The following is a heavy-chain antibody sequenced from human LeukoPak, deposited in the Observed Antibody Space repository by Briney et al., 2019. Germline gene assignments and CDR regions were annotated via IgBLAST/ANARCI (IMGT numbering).Heavy chain of an antibody. V-gene: IGHV4-38-2*02. D-gene: IGHD3-22*01. CDR3: ARDRGYYDSSGYYSNWFDP. J-gene: IGHJ5*02. Sequence: PSETLSLTCTVSGYSISSGYYWGWIRQPPGKGLEWIGSNYHSGSTYYNPSLKSRVTISVDTSKNQFSLKLSSVTAADTAVYYCARDRGYYDSSGYYSNWFDPWGQGTLVTVSS. CDR2: NYHSGST. CDR1: GYSISSGYY.